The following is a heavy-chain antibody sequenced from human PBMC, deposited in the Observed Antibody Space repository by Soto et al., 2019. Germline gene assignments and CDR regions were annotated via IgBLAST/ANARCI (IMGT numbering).Heavy chain of an antibody. J-gene: IGHJ4*02. V-gene: IGHV1-69*08. Sequence: QVQLVQSGAEVKKPGSSVKVSCKASGGTFSSYTISWVRQAPGQGLEWMGRIIPILGIANYAQKFQGRVTITAXXSXSXXYMELSGLRSEDTAVYYCAREGMITFGGVTVRDDYWGQGTLVTVAS. CDR3: AREGMITFGGVTVRDDY. D-gene: IGHD3-16*02. CDR1: GGTFSSYT. CDR2: IIPILGIA.